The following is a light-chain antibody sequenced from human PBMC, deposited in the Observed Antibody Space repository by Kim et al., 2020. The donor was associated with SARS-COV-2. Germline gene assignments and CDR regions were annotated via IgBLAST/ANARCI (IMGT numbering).Light chain of an antibody. CDR3: QQYYSTPPS. CDR2: WAS. Sequence: SPLNCKSSQTVLYNSNNKNYLAWYQQKPGQAPKLLIYWASIRESGVSDRFSGSGSETDFTLTISSLQAEDVAVYYCQQYYSTPPSFGQGTKLEI. J-gene: IGKJ2*03. V-gene: IGKV4-1*01. CDR1: QTVLYNSNNKNY.